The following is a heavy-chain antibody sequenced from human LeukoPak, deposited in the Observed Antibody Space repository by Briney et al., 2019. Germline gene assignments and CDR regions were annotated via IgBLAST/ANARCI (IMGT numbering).Heavy chain of an antibody. D-gene: IGHD1-26*01. J-gene: IGHJ4*02. CDR3: AKDRARGGATDFDY. CDR2: LSGGGDST. Sequence: GGSLRLSCAASGFTFSSYAMSWVRQAPGKGLEWVSALSGGGDSTYYADSVKGRFTISRDNSENTLYLQMNSLRAEDTAIYYCAKDRARGGATDFDYWGQGTLVTVSS. CDR1: GFTFSSYA. V-gene: IGHV3-23*01.